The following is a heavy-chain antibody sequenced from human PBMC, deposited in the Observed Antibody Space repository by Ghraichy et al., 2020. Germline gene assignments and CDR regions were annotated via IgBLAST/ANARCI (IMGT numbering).Heavy chain of an antibody. CDR2: TYYRSKWYI. J-gene: IGHJ4*02. Sequence: SQTLSLTCAVSGDSVSNNRAAWNWIRQSPSRGLEWLGRTYYRSKWYIDYAVSVRSRTTINPCTSKIQFSLQLNSMTPEDTAVYYCARGTYGARVALFEYWGQGSLVTVSS. CDR1: GDSVSNNRAA. V-gene: IGHV6-1*01. CDR3: ARGTYGARVALFEY. D-gene: IGHD3-3*01.